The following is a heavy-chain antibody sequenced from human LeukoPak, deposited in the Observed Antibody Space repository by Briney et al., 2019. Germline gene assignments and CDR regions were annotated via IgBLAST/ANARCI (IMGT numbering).Heavy chain of an antibody. V-gene: IGHV3-64*01. J-gene: IGHJ3*01. CDR1: GFTFSSYT. CDR2: ISSNGGST. Sequence: GGSLRLSCAASGFTFSSYTMHWVRQAPGKGLEYVSAISSNGGSTYYANSVKGRFTISRDNSKNTLYLQMGSLRAEDMAVYYCAREHTIVVVIAAISTWGQGTMVTVSS. CDR3: AREHTIVVVIAAIST. D-gene: IGHD2-15*01.